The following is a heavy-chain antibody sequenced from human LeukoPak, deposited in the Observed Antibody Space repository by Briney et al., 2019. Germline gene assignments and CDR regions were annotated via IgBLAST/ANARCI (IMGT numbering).Heavy chain of an antibody. Sequence: SETLSLTCTVSGGSISSYYLSWVRQPPGKGLQWIGYIYYTGGSTDYNPSLKSRVTISVDTSKNQFSLKLSSVTAADTAVYYCARHKDYYYSYMDVWGKGTTVTISS. CDR2: IYYTGGST. J-gene: IGHJ6*03. V-gene: IGHV4-59*08. CDR3: ARHKDYYYSYMDV. CDR1: GGSISSYY.